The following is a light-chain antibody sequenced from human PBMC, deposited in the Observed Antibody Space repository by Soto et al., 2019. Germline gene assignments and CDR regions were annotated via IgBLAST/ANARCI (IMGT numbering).Light chain of an antibody. CDR1: PSVSIF. CDR3: QQRNNWPWT. V-gene: IGKV3-11*01. J-gene: IGKJ1*01. Sequence: TVLTQSPATLSLSPGERATLSCRASPSVSIFLAWYQQKPGQAPRLLMYDASTRATGIPARFSGSGSGTDFTLTISSLEPEDSAVYYCQQRNNWPWTFGQGTKVEIK. CDR2: DAS.